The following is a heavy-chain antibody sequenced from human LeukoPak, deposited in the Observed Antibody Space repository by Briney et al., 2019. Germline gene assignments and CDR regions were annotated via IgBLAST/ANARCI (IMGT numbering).Heavy chain of an antibody. D-gene: IGHD7-27*01. J-gene: IGHJ4*02. V-gene: IGHV3-74*01. CDR2: ISGDGSRT. CDR1: GFTFSSNW. Sequence: PGGSLRLPCAASGFTFSSNWMHWVRQAPGKGLVWVSRISGDGSRTDYADSVKGRFTISRDNRKNTLYLQMNSLRAEDTAVYYCARPLGPSVDFDYWGQGTLVTVSS. CDR3: ARPLGPSVDFDY.